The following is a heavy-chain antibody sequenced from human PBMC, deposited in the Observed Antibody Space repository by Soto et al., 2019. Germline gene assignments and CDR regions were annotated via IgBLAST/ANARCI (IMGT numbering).Heavy chain of an antibody. J-gene: IGHJ3*02. V-gene: IGHV4-59*01. CDR1: CGSISSYY. CDR2: IYYSGST. CDR3: ARVYDSSGYTDAFDI. Sequence: SGTLSLTCTVSCGSISSYYWSWIRQPPGKGLEWTGYIYYSGSTNYNPSLKSRVTISVDTSKNQFSLKLSSVTAADTAVYYCARVYDSSGYTDAFDIWGQGTMVTVSS. D-gene: IGHD3-22*01.